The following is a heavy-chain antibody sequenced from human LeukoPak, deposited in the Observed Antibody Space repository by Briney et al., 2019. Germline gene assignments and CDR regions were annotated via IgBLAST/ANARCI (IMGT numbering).Heavy chain of an antibody. Sequence: PSETLSLTCTVSGGSISSSSYYWGWIRQPPGKGLEWIGSISYSGCTYYNPSLKSRVTISVDTSKNQFSLKLSSVTAADTAVYYCARGYSYGYFDYFDYWGQGTLVTVSS. V-gene: IGHV4-39*01. D-gene: IGHD5-18*01. J-gene: IGHJ4*02. CDR3: ARGYSYGYFDYFDY. CDR2: ISYSGCT. CDR1: GGSISSSSYY.